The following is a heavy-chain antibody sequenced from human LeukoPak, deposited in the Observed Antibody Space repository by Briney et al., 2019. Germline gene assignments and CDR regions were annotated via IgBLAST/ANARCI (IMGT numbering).Heavy chain of an antibody. CDR3: ARESLPYGMDV. D-gene: IGHD1-26*01. Sequence: ASVKVSCKASGYTFTSYAMHWVRQAPGQRLEWMGWSNAGNGNTKYSQELQGRVTITRDTSASTAYVELSSLRSEDMAVYYCARESLPYGMDVWGQGTTVTVSS. CDR2: SNAGNGNT. V-gene: IGHV1-3*02. J-gene: IGHJ6*02. CDR1: GYTFTSYA.